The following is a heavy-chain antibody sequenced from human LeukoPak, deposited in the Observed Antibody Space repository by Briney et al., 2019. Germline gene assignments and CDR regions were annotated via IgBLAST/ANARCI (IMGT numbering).Heavy chain of an antibody. V-gene: IGHV3-23*01. D-gene: IGHD3-9*01. CDR3: ARGLPFTISPRRRFDP. Sequence: GGSLRLSCAASGFTFSSYAMSWVRQAPGKGLEWVSAISGSGGSTYYADSVKGRFTISRDNSKNTLYLQMNSLRAEDTAVYYCARGLPFTISPRRRFDPWGQGTLVTVSS. CDR2: ISGSGGST. CDR1: GFTFSSYA. J-gene: IGHJ5*02.